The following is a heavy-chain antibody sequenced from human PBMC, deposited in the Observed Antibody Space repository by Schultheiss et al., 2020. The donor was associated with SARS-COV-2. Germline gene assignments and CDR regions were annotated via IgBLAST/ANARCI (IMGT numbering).Heavy chain of an antibody. CDR2: IYTSGST. V-gene: IGHV4-4*07. Sequence: SETLSLTCTVSGGSISSYYWSWIRQPAGKGLEWIGRIYTSGSTNYNPSLKSRVTMSVDTSKNQFSLKLSSVTAADTAVYYCARDGVVVAATLYYYYGMDVWGQGTTVTVSS. CDR3: ARDGVVVAATLYYYYGMDV. CDR1: GGSISSYY. J-gene: IGHJ6*02. D-gene: IGHD2-15*01.